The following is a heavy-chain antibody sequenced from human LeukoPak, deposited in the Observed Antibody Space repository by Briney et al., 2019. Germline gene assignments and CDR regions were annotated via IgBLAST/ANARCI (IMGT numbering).Heavy chain of an antibody. Sequence: GGSLRLSCAASGFTFSSYSMNWVRQAPGKGLEWVSSISSSSSYIYYADSVKGRFTISRDNAKNSLYLQMNSLRAEDTAVYYCARGSVYYDFWSGPTLGDYWGQGTLVTVSS. CDR2: ISSSSSYI. D-gene: IGHD3-3*01. J-gene: IGHJ4*02. CDR1: GFTFSSYS. CDR3: ARGSVYYDFWSGPTLGDY. V-gene: IGHV3-21*04.